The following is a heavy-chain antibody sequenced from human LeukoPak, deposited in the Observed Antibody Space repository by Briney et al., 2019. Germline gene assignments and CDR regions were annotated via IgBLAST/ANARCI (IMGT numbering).Heavy chain of an antibody. CDR1: GFTFSSYA. Sequence: GGSLRLSCAASGFTFSSYAMSWVRQAPGKGLDWVSYISSSSSTRYYADSVEGRFTISRDNGKNSLYLQMNSLRAEDTAIYYCARGRYDFWSGPRAYYFDYWGQGTLVTVSS. D-gene: IGHD3-3*01. J-gene: IGHJ4*01. CDR2: ISSSSSTR. CDR3: ARGRYDFWSGPRAYYFDY. V-gene: IGHV3-48*04.